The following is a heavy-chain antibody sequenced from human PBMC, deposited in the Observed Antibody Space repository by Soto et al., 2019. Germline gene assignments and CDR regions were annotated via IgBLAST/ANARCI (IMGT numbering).Heavy chain of an antibody. D-gene: IGHD2-15*01. CDR3: XXXXXYSVCDY. CDR2: ISYDGSNK. Sequence: QVQLVESGGGVVQPGRSLRLSCAASGFTFSSYGMHWVRQAPGKGLEWVAVISYDGSNKYYADSVKGRFTISRDNSKXXXXXXXXXXXXXXXXXXXXXXXXXYSVCDYWGQGTLVTVSS. CDR1: GFTFSSYG. J-gene: IGHJ4*02. V-gene: IGHV3-30*03.